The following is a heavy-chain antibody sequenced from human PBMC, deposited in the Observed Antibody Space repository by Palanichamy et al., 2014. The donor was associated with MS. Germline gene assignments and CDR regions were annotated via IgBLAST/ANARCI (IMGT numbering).Heavy chain of an antibody. CDR1: GFTFSVYN. D-gene: IGHD2-2*01. CDR2: ISSSSSTV. Sequence: EVQLVESGGGLVXPGGSLRLSCAASGFTFSVYNMNWVRQAPGKGLEWVSYISSSSSTVYDADSVKGRFTISRDNAKKSLDLQLNSLRDEDTAVYYCARVRYCSSMGCPWYFDLWGRGTLVTVSS. CDR3: ARVRYCSSMGCPWYFDL. J-gene: IGHJ2*01. V-gene: IGHV3-48*02.